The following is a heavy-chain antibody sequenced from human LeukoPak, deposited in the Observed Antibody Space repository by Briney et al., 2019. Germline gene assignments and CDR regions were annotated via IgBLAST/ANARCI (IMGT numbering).Heavy chain of an antibody. J-gene: IGHJ3*02. V-gene: IGHV4-34*01. CDR1: SGSFSGYY. D-gene: IGHD1-26*01. CDR2: INHSEST. CDR3: AGHGGSGSQDAFDI. Sequence: SETLSLICAVYSGSFSGYYWSWIRQPPGKGLEWIGEINHSESTNYNPSLKSRVTISVDTSKNHFSLKLSPVTDADTAVYYCAGHGGSGSQDAFDIWGEGTMVTVAS.